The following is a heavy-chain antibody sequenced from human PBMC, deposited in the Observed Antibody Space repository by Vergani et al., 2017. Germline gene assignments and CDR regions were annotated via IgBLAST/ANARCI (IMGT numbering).Heavy chain of an antibody. D-gene: IGHD3-10*01. CDR1: GFVFSESP. J-gene: IGHJ4*02. CDR2: IRRRSEHYAT. V-gene: IGHV3-73*01. CDR3: SAQTQSCHDY. Sequence: EVQLMESGGGWAQPGGSLRLSCAASGFVFSESPIHWVRQVPGKGLEWLGHIRRRSEHYATAYGPSLIGRATISRDDSTNTAYLQLGSLGTDGTAIYFCSAQTQSCHDYWGQGTLVAVSS.